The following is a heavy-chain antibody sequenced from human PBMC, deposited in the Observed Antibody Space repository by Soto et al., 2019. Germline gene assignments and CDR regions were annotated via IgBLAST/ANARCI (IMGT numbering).Heavy chain of an antibody. D-gene: IGHD5-12*01. V-gene: IGHV4-61*01. Sequence: LSLTCTVSGGSVSSGSYYGSWIRQPPGKGLGWIGYIYYSGSTNYNPSLKSRVTISVDTSKNQFSLKLSSVTAADTAVYYCARVSVATRPYYFDYWGQGTLVTVSS. CDR3: ARVSVATRPYYFDY. J-gene: IGHJ4*02. CDR1: GGSVSSGSYY. CDR2: IYYSGST.